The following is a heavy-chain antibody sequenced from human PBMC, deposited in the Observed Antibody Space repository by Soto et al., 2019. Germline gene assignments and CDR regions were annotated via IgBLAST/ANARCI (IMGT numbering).Heavy chain of an antibody. CDR3: ARSGSRDGYSSGPFDY. D-gene: IGHD6-19*01. J-gene: IGHJ4*02. CDR2: IIPIFGTA. Sequence: SVKVSCKASAGTFSSYAISWVRQAPRQGLEWMGGIIPIFGTANYAQKFQGRVTITADESTSTAYMELSSLRSEDTAVYYCARSGSRDGYSSGPFDYWGQGTLVTVSS. V-gene: IGHV1-69*13. CDR1: AGTFSSYA.